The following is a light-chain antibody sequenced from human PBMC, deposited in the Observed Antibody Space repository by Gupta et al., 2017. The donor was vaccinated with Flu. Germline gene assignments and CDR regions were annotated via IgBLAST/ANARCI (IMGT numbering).Light chain of an antibody. CDR2: DVS. V-gene: IGLV2-14*03. CDR3: SSYTSISTFYV. CDR1: SSDVGRSDS. J-gene: IGLJ1*01. Sequence: QSALIQPAPVSGSPGPSNTISCPGTSSDVGRSDSVSWYQQHPGKAPKLLIYDVSSRPSGVSSRFSGSKSGNTASLTISGLQAEDETEYYCSSYTSISTFYVFGTGTKVTVL.